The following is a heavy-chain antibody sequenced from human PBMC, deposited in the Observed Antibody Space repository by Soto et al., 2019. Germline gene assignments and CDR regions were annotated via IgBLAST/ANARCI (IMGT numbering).Heavy chain of an antibody. V-gene: IGHV4-34*01. CDR2: INHSGST. Sequence: QVQLQQWGAGLLKPSETLSLTCAVYGGSFSGYYWSWIRQPPGKGLEWIGQINHSGSTNYNPSLKCRVTISVDTSKNQFSLKLSSVTAADTAVYYCARTSRFAYWGQGTLVTVSS. CDR1: GGSFSGYY. D-gene: IGHD6-6*01. CDR3: ARTSRFAY. J-gene: IGHJ4*02.